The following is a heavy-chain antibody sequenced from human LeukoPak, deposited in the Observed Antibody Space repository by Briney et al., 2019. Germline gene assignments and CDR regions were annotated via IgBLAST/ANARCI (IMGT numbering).Heavy chain of an antibody. V-gene: IGHV4-39*01. CDR1: GGSISSSSYY. J-gene: IGHJ4*02. CDR2: IYYSGST. D-gene: IGHD5-24*01. CDR3: ARQGRDGYNYFDY. Sequence: SETLSPTCTVSGGSISSSSYYWGWIRQPPGKGLEWIGSIYYSGSTYYNPSLKSRVTISVDTSKNQFSLRLRSVTAADTAVYYCARQGRDGYNYFDYWGQGTLVTVSS.